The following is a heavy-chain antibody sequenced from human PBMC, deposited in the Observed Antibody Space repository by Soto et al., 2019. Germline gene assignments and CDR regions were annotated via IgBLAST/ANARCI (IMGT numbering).Heavy chain of an antibody. CDR2: INPNSGGT. D-gene: IGHD6-19*01. CDR1: GYTFTGYY. Sequence: VSCKASGYTFTGYYMHWVRQAPGQGLEWMGWINPNSGGTNYAQKFQGRVTMTRDTSISTAYMELSRLRSDDTAVYYCAREGRSGWLQTYYYSYYGMDLWGHGATATV. J-gene: IGHJ6*02. V-gene: IGHV1-2*02. CDR3: AREGRSGWLQTYYYSYYGMDL.